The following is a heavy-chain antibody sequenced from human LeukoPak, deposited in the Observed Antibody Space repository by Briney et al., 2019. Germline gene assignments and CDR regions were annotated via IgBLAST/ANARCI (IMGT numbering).Heavy chain of an antibody. CDR2: TNHSGST. CDR3: ARLVGYCSSTSCRNWFDP. CDR1: GGSFSGYY. J-gene: IGHJ5*02. V-gene: IGHV4-34*01. Sequence: SETLSLTCAVYGGSFSGYYWSWIRQPPGKGLEWIGETNHSGSTNYNPSLKSRVTISVDTSKNQFSLKLSSVTAADTAVYYCARLVGYCSSTSCRNWFDPWGQGTLVTVSS. D-gene: IGHD2-2*01.